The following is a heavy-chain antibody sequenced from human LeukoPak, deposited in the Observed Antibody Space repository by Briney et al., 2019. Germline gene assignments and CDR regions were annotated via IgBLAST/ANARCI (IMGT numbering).Heavy chain of an antibody. CDR2: VYHSGGA. D-gene: IGHD1-1*01. J-gene: IGHJ4*02. Sequence: PSETLSLTCAVSGASIASHSWWSWVRQPPGKGLEWIGEVYHSGGANYKPSLKSRVTISVDTSKNQFSLKLSSVTAADTAVYYCARGRGWYNLWGQGTLVTVSS. V-gene: IGHV4/OR15-8*01. CDR1: GASIASHSW. CDR3: ARGRGWYNL.